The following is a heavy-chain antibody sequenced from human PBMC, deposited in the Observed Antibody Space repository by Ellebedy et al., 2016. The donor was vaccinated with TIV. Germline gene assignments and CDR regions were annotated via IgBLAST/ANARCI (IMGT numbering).Heavy chain of an antibody. CDR3: ARVGCSSTSCYRGPFDY. Sequence: GESLKISCAASGFTFSSYSMNWVRQVPGKGLEWVSYISSSSSTIYYADSVKGRFTISRDNAKNSLYLQMNSLRDEDTAVYYCARVGCSSTSCYRGPFDYWGQGTLVTVSS. CDR1: GFTFSSYS. J-gene: IGHJ4*02. V-gene: IGHV3-48*02. CDR2: ISSSSSTI. D-gene: IGHD2-2*01.